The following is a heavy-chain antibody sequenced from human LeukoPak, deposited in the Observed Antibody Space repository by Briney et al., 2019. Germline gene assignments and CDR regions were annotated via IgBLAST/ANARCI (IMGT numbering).Heavy chain of an antibody. V-gene: IGHV3-7*01. CDR1: GFSLSNYW. Sequence: GGSLRLSCAGSGFSLSNYWMSWVSQAPGKGLEWVANIKQAESERFYVDSVKDRFIISRENAENSVYLQMNSLRDEDTAVYYCARGRFNYGRGMDVWGQGTTVIVSS. D-gene: IGHD5-18*01. J-gene: IGHJ6*02. CDR2: IKQAESER. CDR3: ARGRFNYGRGMDV.